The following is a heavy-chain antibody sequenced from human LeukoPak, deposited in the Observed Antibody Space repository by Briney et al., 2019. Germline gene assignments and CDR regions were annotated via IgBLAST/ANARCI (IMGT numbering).Heavy chain of an antibody. D-gene: IGHD1-26*01. Sequence: PGRSLRLSCAASGFTFSTYAMHWVRQAPGKGLEWVAIISYDGSNKYYADSVQGRFTISRDNSKNTLYLQMNSLRAEDTAVYYCARDSSAGGSYYEVAWYFDLWGRGTLVTVSS. CDR3: ARDSSAGGSYYEVAWYFDL. J-gene: IGHJ2*01. V-gene: IGHV3-30-3*01. CDR1: GFTFSTYA. CDR2: ISYDGSNK.